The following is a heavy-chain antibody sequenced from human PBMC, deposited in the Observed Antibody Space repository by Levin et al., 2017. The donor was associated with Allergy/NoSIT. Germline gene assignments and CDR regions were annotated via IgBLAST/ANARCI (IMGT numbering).Heavy chain of an antibody. V-gene: IGHV3-20*01. Sequence: GASVKVSCAASGFTFDDYGMSWVRQAPGKGLEWVSGINWNGGSTGYADSVKGRLTISRDNAKNSLYLQMNSLRAEDTALYHCARHRFTMNIHDGFDIWGQGTMVIASS. CDR1: GFTFDDYG. CDR2: INWNGGST. D-gene: IGHD2/OR15-2a*01. J-gene: IGHJ3*02. CDR3: ARHRFTMNIHDGFDI.